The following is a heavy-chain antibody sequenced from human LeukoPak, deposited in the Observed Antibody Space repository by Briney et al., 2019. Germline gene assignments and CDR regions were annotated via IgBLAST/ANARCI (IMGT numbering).Heavy chain of an antibody. CDR2: IYYSGST. D-gene: IGHD6-13*01. V-gene: IGHV4-39*01. CDR1: GGSISSSSYY. J-gene: IGHJ4*02. Sequence: SETLSLTCTVSGGSISSSSYYWGWIRQPPGKGLEWIGSIYYSGSTYYNPSLKSRVTISVDTSKNQFSLKLSSVTAADTAVYYCARAYSSSWPVDYWGQGTLVTVSS. CDR3: ARAYSSSWPVDY.